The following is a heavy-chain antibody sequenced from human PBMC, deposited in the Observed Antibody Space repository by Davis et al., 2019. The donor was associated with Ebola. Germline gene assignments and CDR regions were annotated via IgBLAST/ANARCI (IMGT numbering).Heavy chain of an antibody. V-gene: IGHV3-23*01. CDR2: ISGSGGST. CDR1: GFTFSSYA. J-gene: IGHJ3*02. Sequence: GESLKISCAASGFTFSSYAMSWVRQAPGKGLEWVSAISGSGGSTYYADSVKGRFTISRDNSKNTLYLQMNSLRAEDTAVYYCANTPSRGQPNPGAFDIWGQGTMVTVSS. D-gene: IGHD1-1*01. CDR3: ANTPSRGQPNPGAFDI.